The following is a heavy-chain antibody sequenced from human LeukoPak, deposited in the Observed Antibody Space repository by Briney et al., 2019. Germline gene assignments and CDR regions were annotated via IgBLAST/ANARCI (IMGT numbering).Heavy chain of an antibody. V-gene: IGHV3-21*01. Sequence: GGSLRLSCAASGFTFSSCVMSWVRQAPGKGLEWVSSISSSSSYIYYADSVKGRFTISRDNAKNSLYLQMNSLRAEDTAVYYCARVSVGGYCSSTSCPHTGMDVWGKGTTVTVSS. CDR2: ISSSSSYI. D-gene: IGHD2-2*01. J-gene: IGHJ6*04. CDR3: ARVSVGGYCSSTSCPHTGMDV. CDR1: GFTFSSCV.